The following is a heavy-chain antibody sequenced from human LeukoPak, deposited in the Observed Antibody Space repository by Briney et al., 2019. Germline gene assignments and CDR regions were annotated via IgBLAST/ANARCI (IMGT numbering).Heavy chain of an antibody. CDR2: IKQDGSEK. D-gene: IGHD4-17*01. Sequence: GGSLRLSCAASGFTFSSYWMSWVRQAPGKGLEWVANIKQDGSEKYYVDSVKGRFTISRDNAKNSLYLQMNSLRAEDTAVYYCARDLDYGDPHWFDPWGQGTLVTVSS. CDR3: ARDLDYGDPHWFDP. V-gene: IGHV3-7*03. J-gene: IGHJ5*02. CDR1: GFTFSSYW.